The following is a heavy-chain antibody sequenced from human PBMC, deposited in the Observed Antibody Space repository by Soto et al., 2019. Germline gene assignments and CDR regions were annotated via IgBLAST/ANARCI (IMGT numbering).Heavy chain of an antibody. CDR1: GFTFSNYW. CDR2: IDHDGPT. J-gene: IGHJ4*02. Sequence: EVQLVESGGGLVQPGGSLRLSCAGSGFTFSNYWMHWVRQAPGKGLEWVSRIDHDGPTDYADSVRGRFTISRDNAENTLYLQMNSLRPEDTAVYYWVRDSHGDSWGQGTLVNVSS. V-gene: IGHV3-74*01. CDR3: VRDSHGDS.